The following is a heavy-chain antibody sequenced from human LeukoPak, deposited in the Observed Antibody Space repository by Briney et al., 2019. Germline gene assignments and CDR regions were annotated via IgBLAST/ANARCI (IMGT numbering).Heavy chain of an antibody. J-gene: IGHJ4*02. CDR3: AKDIKRKKGLVPGDPKMYGFDY. Sequence: GGSLRLSCAASGFTFDDYAMHWVRQAPGKGLEWVSGISWNSGSIGYADSVKGRFTISRDNAKNSLYLQMNSLRAEDTALYYCAKDIKRKKGLVPGDPKMYGFDYWGQGTLVTVSS. V-gene: IGHV3-9*01. CDR1: GFTFDDYA. D-gene: IGHD6-19*01. CDR2: ISWNSGSI.